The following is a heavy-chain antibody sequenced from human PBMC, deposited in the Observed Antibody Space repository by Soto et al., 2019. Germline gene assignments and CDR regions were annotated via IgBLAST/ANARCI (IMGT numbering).Heavy chain of an antibody. V-gene: IGHV3-23*01. CDR3: AKRASGSYFDY. J-gene: IGHJ4*02. CDR2: ISGSGGST. Sequence: EVQLLESGGGLVQPGGSLRLSCAASGFTFSSYAMNWVRQAPGKGLEWVPVISGSGGSTYYADSVKGRFTISRDNSKNTLDLQMKSLGAEDTAVYYCAKRASGSYFDYWGQGTLVTVSS. CDR1: GFTFSSYA. D-gene: IGHD3-10*01.